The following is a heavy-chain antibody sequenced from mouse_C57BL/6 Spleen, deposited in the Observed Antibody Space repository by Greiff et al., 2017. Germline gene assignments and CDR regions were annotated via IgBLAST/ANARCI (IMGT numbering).Heavy chain of an antibody. Sequence: EVQGVESGGGLVKPGGSLKLSCAASGFTFSSYAMSWVRQTPEKRLEWVATISDGGSYTYYPDNVKGRFTISRDNAKNNLYLQMSHLKSEDTAMYYCARDRVPFAYWGQGTLVTVSA. V-gene: IGHV5-4*01. D-gene: IGHD3-3*01. CDR3: ARDRVPFAY. CDR2: ISDGGSYT. CDR1: GFTFSSYA. J-gene: IGHJ3*01.